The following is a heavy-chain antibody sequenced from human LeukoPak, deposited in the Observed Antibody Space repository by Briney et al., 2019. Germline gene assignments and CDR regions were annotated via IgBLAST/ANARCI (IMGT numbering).Heavy chain of an antibody. CDR3: ATAPLYSSSWYFRGYFDD. CDR2: ISYDGSRK. D-gene: IGHD6-13*01. Sequence: GGSLRLSCSASRFTFSNYAMHWGRQAPGKGLEWVAVISYDGSRKDYTDSVKGRFTISRDNPKNTLYLQMNSLRAEDTAVYFCATAPLYSSSWYFRGYFDDWGQGTLVTVSS. V-gene: IGHV3-30*04. CDR1: RFTFSNYA. J-gene: IGHJ4*02.